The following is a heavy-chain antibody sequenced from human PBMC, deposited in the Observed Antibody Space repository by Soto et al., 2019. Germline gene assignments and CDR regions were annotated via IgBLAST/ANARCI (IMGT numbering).Heavy chain of an antibody. Sequence: GASVKVSCKASGYTFTSYDINWVRQATGQGLEWMGWMNPNSGNTGYAQKFQGRVTMTRNTSISTAYMGLSSLRSEDTAVYYCARSLRVLRYFDWLLYARGPQFDYWGQGTPVTVSS. J-gene: IGHJ4*02. V-gene: IGHV1-8*01. D-gene: IGHD3-9*01. CDR3: ARSLRVLRYFDWLLYARGPQFDY. CDR1: GYTFTSYD. CDR2: MNPNSGNT.